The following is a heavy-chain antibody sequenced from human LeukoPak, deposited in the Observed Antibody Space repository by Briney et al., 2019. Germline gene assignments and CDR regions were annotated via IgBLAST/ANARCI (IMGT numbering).Heavy chain of an antibody. J-gene: IGHJ6*03. CDR2: ILHSGYT. V-gene: IGHV4-39*01. D-gene: IGHD2-21*01. Sequence: SETLSLTCTVSGDSLGRSNTYWGWIRQTPGKGLEWLGTILHSGYTYNSPSLKSRVTMSVDSSKNQLSLSLSSVTAADTAVYFCARHRGGGGYHYMDVWGKGTTVIVSS. CDR1: GDSLGRSNTY. CDR3: ARHRGGGGYHYMDV.